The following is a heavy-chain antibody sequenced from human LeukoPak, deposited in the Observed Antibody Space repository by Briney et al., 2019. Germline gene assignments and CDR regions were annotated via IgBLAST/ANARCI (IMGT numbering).Heavy chain of an antibody. CDR1: GGTFSSYA. Sequence: SVKVSCKASGGTFSSYAISWARQAPGQGLEWMGRIIPIFGTANYAQKFQGRVTITTDESTSTAYMELSSLRSEDTAVYYCARANIAVAGTGFDYWGQGTLVTVSS. V-gene: IGHV1-69*05. CDR2: IIPIFGTA. D-gene: IGHD6-19*01. CDR3: ARANIAVAGTGFDY. J-gene: IGHJ4*02.